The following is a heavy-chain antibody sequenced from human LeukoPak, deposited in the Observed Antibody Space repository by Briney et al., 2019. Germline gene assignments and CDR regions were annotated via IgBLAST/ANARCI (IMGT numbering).Heavy chain of an antibody. CDR2: IYHSGST. V-gene: IGHV4-39*07. J-gene: IGHJ4*02. CDR1: SGSISSSNYY. CDR3: ARAPNWNYAQNYYFDY. Sequence: SETLSLTCTVSSGSISSSNYYWGWIRQPPGKGLEWIGSIYHSGSTYYNPSLKSRVTISVDTSKNQFSLKLSSVTAADTAVYYCARAPNWNYAQNYYFDYWGQGTLVTVSS. D-gene: IGHD1-7*01.